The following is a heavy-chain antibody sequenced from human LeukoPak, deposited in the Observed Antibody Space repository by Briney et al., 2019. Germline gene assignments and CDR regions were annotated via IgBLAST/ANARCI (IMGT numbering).Heavy chain of an antibody. CDR3: AKDLGSYGLYNFDY. J-gene: IGHJ4*02. CDR1: GGSISSGGNY. Sequence: SETLSLTCTVSGGSISSGGNYWNWIRQHPGKGLEWIGYIYYSGSTYYNPSLKSRVSMSLDTSKNHFSLNLNSVTAADTAVYYCAKDLGSYGLYNFDYWGQGTLVTVSS. V-gene: IGHV4-31*03. CDR2: IYYSGST. D-gene: IGHD5-18*01.